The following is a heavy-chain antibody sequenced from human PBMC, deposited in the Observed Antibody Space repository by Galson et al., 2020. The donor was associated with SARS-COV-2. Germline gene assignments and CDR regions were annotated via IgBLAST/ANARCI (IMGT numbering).Heavy chain of an antibody. CDR1: GFTVSSYA. J-gene: IGHJ6*02. CDR3: ATRGDCSSTSCIYHYGMDV. D-gene: IGHD2-2*01. V-gene: IGHV3-23*01. CDR2: ISGSGGSGGST. Sequence: SCAASGFTVSSYAMTWVRQAPGRGLECVSAISGSGGSGGSTYYAESVKGRFTISRDNSKNTLYLQMNSLRVEDTAVYYCATRGDCSSTSCIYHYGMDVWGQGTTVTVSS.